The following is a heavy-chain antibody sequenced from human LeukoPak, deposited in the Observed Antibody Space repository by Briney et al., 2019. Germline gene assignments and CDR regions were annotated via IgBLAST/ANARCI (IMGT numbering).Heavy chain of an antibody. CDR3: GKDISAGGMDV. D-gene: IGHD3-10*01. CDR2: IGWNSART. V-gene: IGHV3-9*01. CDR1: ESTFDHA. Sequence: GGSLRLSCTASESTFDHAMHWVRQTPGKGLEWVSGIGWNSARTGYADSVRGRFTISRNNAKNSLYLQMNSLRAEDTALYYCGKDISAGGMDVWGQGTTVTVSS. J-gene: IGHJ6*02.